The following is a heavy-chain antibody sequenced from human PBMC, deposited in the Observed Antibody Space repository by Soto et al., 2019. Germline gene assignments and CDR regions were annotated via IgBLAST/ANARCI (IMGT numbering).Heavy chain of an antibody. D-gene: IGHD6-19*01. CDR3: ARDFVAVGQNYFDY. CDR2: IYHSGST. V-gene: IGHV4-30-2*01. Sequence: PAETLSLTCAVSGGSISSGGYSWSWIRQPPGKGLEWIGYIYHSGSTYYNPSLKSRVTISVDRSKNQFSLKLSSVTAADTAVYYCARDFVAVGQNYFDYWGQGTLVTVSS. J-gene: IGHJ4*02. CDR1: GGSISSGGYS.